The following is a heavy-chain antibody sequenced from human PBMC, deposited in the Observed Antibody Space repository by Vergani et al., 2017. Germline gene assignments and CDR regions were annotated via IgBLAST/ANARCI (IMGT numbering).Heavy chain of an antibody. J-gene: IGHJ6*02. CDR3: AKDSGSGYDYYYYGMDV. Sequence: VQLLESGGGLVQPGGSLRLSCAASGFTFSSYAMSWVRQAPGKGLEWVAVISYDGSNKYYADSVKGRFTISRDNSKNTLYLQMNSLRAEDTAVYYCAKDSGSGYDYYYYGMDVWGQGTTVTVSS. CDR1: GFTFSSYA. CDR2: ISYDGSNK. D-gene: IGHD5-12*01. V-gene: IGHV3-30*18.